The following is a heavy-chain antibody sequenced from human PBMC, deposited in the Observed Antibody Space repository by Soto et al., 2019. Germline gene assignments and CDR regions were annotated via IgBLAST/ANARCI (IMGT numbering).Heavy chain of an antibody. CDR2: IAYDGGNK. D-gene: IGHD6-19*01. J-gene: IGHJ4*02. V-gene: IGHV3-30*04. CDR3: ARAYDGGWFDY. Sequence: GGSLSLTCAASGVTFSSYARHWVRRASGKGLVWGAGIAYDGGNKYYADSVKGRFTISRDNSKNTLYLQMNSLRAEDTAVYYCARAYDGGWFDYWGKGTLVTVSS. CDR1: GVTFSSYA.